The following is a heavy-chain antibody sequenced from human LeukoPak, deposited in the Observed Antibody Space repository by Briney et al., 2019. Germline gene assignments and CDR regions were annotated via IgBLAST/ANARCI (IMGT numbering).Heavy chain of an antibody. V-gene: IGHV3-21*01. CDR3: ARGGKRRGISMIVVVITPRDAFDI. CDR2: ISSSSYI. Sequence: GGSLRLSCAASGFTFSSYSMNWVRQAPGKGLEWVSSISSSSYIYYADSVKGRFTISRDNSKNTLYLQMNSLRAEDTAVYYCARGGKRRGISMIVVVITPRDAFDIWGQGTMVTVSS. D-gene: IGHD3-22*01. CDR1: GFTFSSYS. J-gene: IGHJ3*02.